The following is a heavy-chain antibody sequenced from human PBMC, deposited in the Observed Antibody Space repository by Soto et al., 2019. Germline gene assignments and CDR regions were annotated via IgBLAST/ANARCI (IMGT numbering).Heavy chain of an antibody. Sequence: PGGSLRLSCAASGFTFSSYAMSWVRQAPGKGLEWVSAISGSGGSTYYADSVKGRFTISRDNSKNTLYLQMNSLRAEDTAVYYCAKTIFGVSERGGDYWGQGTLGTVSS. CDR1: GFTFSSYA. J-gene: IGHJ4*02. V-gene: IGHV3-23*01. CDR2: ISGSGGST. D-gene: IGHD3-3*01. CDR3: AKTIFGVSERGGDY.